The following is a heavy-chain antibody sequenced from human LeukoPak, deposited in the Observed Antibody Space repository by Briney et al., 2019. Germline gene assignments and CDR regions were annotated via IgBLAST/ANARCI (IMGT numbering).Heavy chain of an antibody. Sequence: SETLSLTCAVSGGSISSGGYSWSWIRQPPGKGLEWIGYIYHSGSTYYNPSLKSRVTISVDTSKNQFSLKLSSVTAADTAVYYCARWELSFQRGIDYWGQGTLVTVSS. V-gene: IGHV4-30-2*01. CDR1: GGSISSGGYS. D-gene: IGHD1-7*01. CDR3: ARWELSFQRGIDY. CDR2: IYHSGST. J-gene: IGHJ4*02.